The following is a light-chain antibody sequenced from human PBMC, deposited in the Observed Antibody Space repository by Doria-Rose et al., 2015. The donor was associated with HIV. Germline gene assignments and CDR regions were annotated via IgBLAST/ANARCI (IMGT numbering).Light chain of an antibody. Sequence: VLTQSPESLGTSLGERATLNCKSNQSLLYTSKNYLAWYQQKPGQPPKLLIYWASTRQSGVPARFSGSGSGTDFTLTISSLEAEDVAVYYCQQYYDTPSFGPGTTVDIK. V-gene: IGKV4-1*01. CDR2: WAS. CDR3: QQYYDTPS. J-gene: IGKJ3*01. CDR1: QSLLYTSKNY.